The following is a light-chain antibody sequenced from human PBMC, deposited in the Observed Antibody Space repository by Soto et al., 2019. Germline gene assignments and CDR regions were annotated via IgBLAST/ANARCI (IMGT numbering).Light chain of an antibody. CDR2: GAS. J-gene: IGKJ1*01. CDR1: QNVRTN. V-gene: IGKV3-15*01. CDR3: HQYNNWPPYT. Sequence: EVVMTQSPATLSVSPGERVTLSCRASQNVRTNIAWYQQKPGQAPRLLIHGASTRATAIPARFSGSGSGTDFTLTISSLQSEDFAVYYCHQYNNWPPYTFGLGTKVE.